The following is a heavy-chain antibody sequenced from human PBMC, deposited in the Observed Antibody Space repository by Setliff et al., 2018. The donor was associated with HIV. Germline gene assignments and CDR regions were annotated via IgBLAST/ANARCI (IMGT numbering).Heavy chain of an antibody. D-gene: IGHD3-10*01. J-gene: IGHJ4*02. CDR3: ARAGGLRMDRGVVSDY. CDR1: GFTLSSYW. CDR2: INGDGSTT. V-gene: IGHV3-74*01. Sequence: PGGSLRLSCAASGFTLSSYWMHWVRQAPGKGLVYVSHINGDGSTTTYADSVKGRLTMTRNTSISTAYMELSGLISEDAAVYYCARAGGLRMDRGVVSDYWGQGTLVTVSS.